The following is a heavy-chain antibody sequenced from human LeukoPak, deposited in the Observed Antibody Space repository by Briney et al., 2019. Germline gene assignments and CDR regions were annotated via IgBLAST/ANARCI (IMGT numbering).Heavy chain of an antibody. CDR3: ARQISVAARAPFDY. D-gene: IGHD6-19*01. CDR2: IDWDDDK. Sequence: VSCPALVKTTQTPTMTLPLSWVSLSTNGMFVSLIPHPPREAPPWRARIDWDDDKYYSTSLKTRLTISKDSSKNQVVLTMTNMDPVDTATYYCARQISVAARAPFDYWGQGTLVTVSS. J-gene: IGHJ4*02. CDR1: WVSLSTNGMF. V-gene: IGHV2-70*11.